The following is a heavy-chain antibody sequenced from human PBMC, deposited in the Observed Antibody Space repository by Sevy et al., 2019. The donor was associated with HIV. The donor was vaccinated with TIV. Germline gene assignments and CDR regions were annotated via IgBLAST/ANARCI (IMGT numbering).Heavy chain of an antibody. CDR2: TRNKANSYTT. CDR1: GFTFGDHY. CDR3: ARPVRSGSSDY. D-gene: IGHD3-10*01. V-gene: IGHV3-72*01. J-gene: IGHJ4*02. Sequence: GGSLRLSCAASGFTFGDHYMDWVRQAPGKGLEWVGRTRNKANSYTTEYAASVKGRFTISRDDSKNSLYLQMNSLKTDDTAVYYCARPVRSGSSDYWGQGTLVTVSS.